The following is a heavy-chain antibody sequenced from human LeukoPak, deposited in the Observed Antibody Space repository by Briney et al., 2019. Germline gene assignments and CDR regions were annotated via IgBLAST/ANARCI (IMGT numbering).Heavy chain of an antibody. J-gene: IGHJ3*02. CDR2: IYYSGST. Sequence: SETLSLTCTVSGGSISSYYWSWIRQPPGKGLEWIGYIYYSGSTNYNPSLKSRVTISVDTSKNQFSLKLSSVTAADTAVYYCARQAYLVAFDIWGQGTVVTVSS. D-gene: IGHD3-3*02. V-gene: IGHV4-59*08. CDR3: ARQAYLVAFDI. CDR1: GGSISSYY.